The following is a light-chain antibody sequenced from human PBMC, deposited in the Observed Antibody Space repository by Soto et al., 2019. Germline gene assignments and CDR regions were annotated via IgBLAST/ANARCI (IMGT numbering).Light chain of an antibody. V-gene: IGKV3-20*01. CDR3: KRYGRSVPVT. CDR2: GAF. CDR1: QTTSRRY. J-gene: IGKJ5*01. Sequence: IIWEQCGGTLSLSPGKIATLSCRAIQTTSRRYLAWYQQTPGQAPRLLIYGAFTRATGLPDRFSGSWSGTDFTLTIDRLEPEDFAVYYCKRYGRSVPVTFCQGTRLE.